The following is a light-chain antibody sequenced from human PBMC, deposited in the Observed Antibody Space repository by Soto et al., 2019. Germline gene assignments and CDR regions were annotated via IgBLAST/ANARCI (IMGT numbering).Light chain of an antibody. J-gene: IGKJ1*01. V-gene: IGKV3-15*01. CDR2: GAS. Sequence: EIVMTQSPATLSVSPGERATLSCRASQRVSSNLAWYQQKPGQAPRLLIYGASTRAPGIPARFSGSGSGTEFTLTISSLQSEDFAVYYCQQYNNWPPWTFGQGTKVEIK. CDR1: QRVSSN. CDR3: QQYNNWPPWT.